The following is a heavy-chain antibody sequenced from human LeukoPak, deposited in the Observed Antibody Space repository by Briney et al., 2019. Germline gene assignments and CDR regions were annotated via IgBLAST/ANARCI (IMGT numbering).Heavy chain of an antibody. V-gene: IGHV4-34*01. CDR1: GGSFSGYY. CDR2: INHSGST. Sequence: SETLSLTCAVYGGSFSGYYWSWIRQPPGKGLEWIGEINHSGSTNYNPSLKSRVTISVDTSKNQFSLKLSSVTAADTAVYYCARVWYYYDSSGYYPYYFDYWGQGTLVTVSS. J-gene: IGHJ4*02. CDR3: ARVWYYYDSSGYYPYYFDY. D-gene: IGHD3-22*01.